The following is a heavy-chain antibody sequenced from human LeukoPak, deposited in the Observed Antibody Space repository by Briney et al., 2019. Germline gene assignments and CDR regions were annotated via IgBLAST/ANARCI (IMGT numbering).Heavy chain of an antibody. J-gene: IGHJ5*02. CDR1: GFTFTTYW. CDR3: ARGSYRNWFDP. D-gene: IGHD2-2*02. Sequence: SGGSLRLSCAASGFTFTTYWMSWVRQLPGKGLEWVANINQDGTEKYYVDSVKGRFTISRDNAKNSLDLQMNSLRVEDTALYYCARGSYRNWFDPWGQGTLVTVSS. V-gene: IGHV3-7*03. CDR2: INQDGTEK.